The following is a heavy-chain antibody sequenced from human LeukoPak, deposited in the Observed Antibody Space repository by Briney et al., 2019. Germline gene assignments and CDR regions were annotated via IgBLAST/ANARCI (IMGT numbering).Heavy chain of an antibody. Sequence: GSSVKVSCKASGGTFSSYAISWVRQAPGQGLEWMGWMNPNSGNTGYAQKFQGRVTITRNTSISTAYMELSSLRSEDTAVYYCARARRSGSYVYYYYYMDVWGKGTTVTVSS. CDR3: ARARRSGSYVYYYYYMDV. D-gene: IGHD3-10*01. J-gene: IGHJ6*03. CDR1: GGTFSSYA. CDR2: MNPNSGNT. V-gene: IGHV1-8*03.